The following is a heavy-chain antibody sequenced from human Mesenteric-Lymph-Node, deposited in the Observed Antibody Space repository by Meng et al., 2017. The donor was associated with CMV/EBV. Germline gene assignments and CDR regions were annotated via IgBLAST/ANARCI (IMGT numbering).Heavy chain of an antibody. D-gene: IGHD5-18*01. V-gene: IGHV3-7*01. Sequence: GESLRISCAASGFTFSSYWMSWVRQAPGKGLEWVANIKQDGSEKYYVDSVKGRFTISRDNAKNSLYLQMNSLRAEDTAVYYCAREGADTAMATTHDYYYYGMDVWGQGTTVTVSS. CDR1: GFTFSSYW. J-gene: IGHJ6*02. CDR3: AREGADTAMATTHDYYYYGMDV. CDR2: IKQDGSEK.